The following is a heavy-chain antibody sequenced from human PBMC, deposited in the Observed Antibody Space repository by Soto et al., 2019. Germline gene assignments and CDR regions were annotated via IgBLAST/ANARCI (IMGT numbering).Heavy chain of an antibody. CDR2: TSFSGYT. J-gene: IGHJ4*02. D-gene: IGHD3-22*01. CDR3: VRGGNPYHYATSGPGTFDK. Sequence: QVQLQESGPGLVKPSQTLSLTCTVSGDSVSGGDSYWSWIRQPPGKALEWIGYTSFSGYTSYCPSLKSRVSISVDMSKSQFSLRLTSVTAADTAIYYCVRGGNPYHYATSGPGTFDKWGQGTLVSVSS. V-gene: IGHV4-30-4*01. CDR1: GDSVSGGDSY.